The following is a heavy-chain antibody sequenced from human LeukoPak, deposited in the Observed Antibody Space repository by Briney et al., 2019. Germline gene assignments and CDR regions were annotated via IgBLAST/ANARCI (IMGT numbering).Heavy chain of an antibody. D-gene: IGHD6-19*01. V-gene: IGHV3-30-3*01. J-gene: IGHJ4*02. CDR3: ARDFSLLVAGTDY. CDR1: GFTFSSYA. Sequence: GGSLGLSCAASGFTFSSYAMHWVRQAPGKGLEWVAVISYDGSNKYYADSVKGRFTISRDNSKNTLYLQMNSLRAEDTAVYYCARDFSLLVAGTDYWGQGTLVTVSS. CDR2: ISYDGSNK.